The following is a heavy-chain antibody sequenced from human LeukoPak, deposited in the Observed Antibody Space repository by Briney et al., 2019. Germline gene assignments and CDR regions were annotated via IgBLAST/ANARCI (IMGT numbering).Heavy chain of an antibody. CDR3: ARERGGHYFDF. V-gene: IGHV1-46*01. D-gene: IGHD3-10*01. Sequence: GASVKVSCKASGYSFSSSYFHWVRQAPGQGLEWMGIISPSGGSTTYAQKFQGRVTMTRDTSTSTVYVELSGLRSEDTAMYYCARERGGHYFDFWGQGTLVTVSS. CDR1: GYSFSSSY. CDR2: ISPSGGST. J-gene: IGHJ4*02.